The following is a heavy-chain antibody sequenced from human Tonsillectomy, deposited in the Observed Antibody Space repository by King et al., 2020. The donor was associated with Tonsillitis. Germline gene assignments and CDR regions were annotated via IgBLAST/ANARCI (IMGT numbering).Heavy chain of an antibody. CDR2: IIPILGVT. CDR3: AREATGTTRDY. Sequence: QLVQSGAEVKKPGSSVKVSCKASGGTFSSYALSWERQAPGQGLEWMGRIIPILGVTNYAQKFQGRVTITADKSTSTAYMELNSLRSEDTAVYYCAREATGTTRDYWGQGTLVTVSS. J-gene: IGHJ4*02. CDR1: GGTFSSYA. D-gene: IGHD1-1*01. V-gene: IGHV1-69*09.